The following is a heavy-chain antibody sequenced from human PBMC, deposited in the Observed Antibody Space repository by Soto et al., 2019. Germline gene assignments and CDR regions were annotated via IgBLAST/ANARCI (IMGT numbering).Heavy chain of an antibody. CDR1: GGSFSGYY. V-gene: IGHV4-34*01. Sequence: SETLSLTCAVYGGSFSGYYWSWIRQPPGKGLEWIGEINHSGSTNYNPSLKSRVTISVDTSKNQFSLKLSSVTAADTAVYYCARRTYYYDSSGYSLDYWGQGTLVTFSS. CDR2: INHSGST. CDR3: ARRTYYYDSSGYSLDY. J-gene: IGHJ4*02. D-gene: IGHD3-22*01.